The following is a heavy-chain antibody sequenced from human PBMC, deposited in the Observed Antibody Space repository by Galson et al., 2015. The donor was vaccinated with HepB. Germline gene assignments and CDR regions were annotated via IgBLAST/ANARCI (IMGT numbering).Heavy chain of an antibody. Sequence: PALVKPTQTLTLTCTFSGFSLSTSGVGVGWIRQPPGKALEWLALIYWNDDKRYSPSLKSRLTITKDTSKNQVVLTMTNMDPVDTATYYCARLLRNCSSTSCYRPDFDYWGQGTLVTVSS. D-gene: IGHD2-2*01. J-gene: IGHJ4*02. V-gene: IGHV2-5*01. CDR1: GFSLSTSGVG. CDR2: IYWNDDK. CDR3: ARLLRNCSSTSCYRPDFDY.